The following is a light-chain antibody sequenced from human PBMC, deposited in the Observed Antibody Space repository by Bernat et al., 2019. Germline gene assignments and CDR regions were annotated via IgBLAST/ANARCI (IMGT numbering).Light chain of an antibody. CDR2: KDN. Sequence: SYELTQAPSMSVSPGQTATITCSGSFLGNKYTCWYQQKPGQSPALVIYKDNERPSGIPERFSGSHSGDTATLTLSGTQPMDEADYYCQAWDSSTGVFGGGTKLTVL. J-gene: IGLJ3*02. CDR3: QAWDSSTGV. CDR1: FLGNKY. V-gene: IGLV3-1*01.